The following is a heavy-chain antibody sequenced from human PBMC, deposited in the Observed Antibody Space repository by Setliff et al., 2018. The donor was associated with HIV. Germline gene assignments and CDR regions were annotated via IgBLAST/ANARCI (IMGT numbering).Heavy chain of an antibody. V-gene: IGHV4-38-2*01. CDR3: ARHFSIFGVTIISNDAFDI. J-gene: IGHJ3*02. CDR1: GYSISSGYY. Sequence: SETLSLTCAVSGYSISSGYYWGWIRQPPGKGLEWIGSIYHSGSTYYNPSLTSRVTISVDTSKNQFSLKLTSVTAADTALYYCARHFSIFGVTIISNDAFDIWGRGTMVTVS. D-gene: IGHD3-3*01. CDR2: IYHSGST.